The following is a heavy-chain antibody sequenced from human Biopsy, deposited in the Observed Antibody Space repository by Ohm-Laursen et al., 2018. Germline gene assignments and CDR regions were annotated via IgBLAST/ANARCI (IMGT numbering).Heavy chain of an antibody. Sequence: SLRLSCAASGFTFTDYWMIWVRRAPGKGLEWVANIKQDGSEKNYVDSVKGRFTITRDNAKNSLYLQMNSLRVEDMAVYYCARPKSRRALDVWGQGTMVTVSS. CDR1: GFTFTDYW. CDR2: IKQDGSEK. CDR3: ARPKSRRALDV. J-gene: IGHJ3*01. V-gene: IGHV3-7*01. D-gene: IGHD2-2*01.